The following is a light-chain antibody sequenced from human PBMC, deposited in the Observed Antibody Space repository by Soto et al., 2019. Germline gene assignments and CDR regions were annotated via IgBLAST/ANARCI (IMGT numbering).Light chain of an antibody. CDR3: CSYAGSSNV. CDR1: SSDVGSYNL. CDR2: EVS. V-gene: IGLV2-23*02. Sequence: QSVLTQPASVSGSPGQSITISCTGTSSDVGSYNLVSWYQQHPGKAPKLMIYEVSKRPSGVSNRFSGSKSGNTASLTISGLQAEDEADYYCCSYAGSSNVFGTATKATVL. J-gene: IGLJ1*01.